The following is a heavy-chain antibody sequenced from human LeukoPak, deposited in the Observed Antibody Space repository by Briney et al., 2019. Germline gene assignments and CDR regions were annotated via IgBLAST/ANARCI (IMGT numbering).Heavy chain of an antibody. V-gene: IGHV4-34*01. D-gene: IGHD6-13*01. CDR3: ARVNSSSWYVDY. Sequence: SETLSLTCAVYGGSFSGYYWSWIRQPPGKGLEWIGEINHGGSTNYNPSLKSRVTISVDTSKNQFSLNLSSVTAADTAVYYCARVNSSSWYVDYWGQGTLVTVSS. CDR1: GGSFSGYY. CDR2: INHGGST. J-gene: IGHJ4*02.